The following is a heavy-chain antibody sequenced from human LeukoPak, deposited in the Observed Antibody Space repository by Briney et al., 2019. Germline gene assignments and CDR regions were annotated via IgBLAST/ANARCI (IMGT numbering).Heavy chain of an antibody. CDR3: AREDDSSSYILGWFDP. CDR2: IYYSGST. D-gene: IGHD3-22*01. CDR1: GGSISSHY. Sequence: SETLSLTCTVSGGSISSHYWSWIRQPPGKGLEWIGYIYYSGSTNYNPSLKSRVTISVDTSKNQFSLKLSSVTAADTAVYYCAREDDSSSYILGWFDPWGQGTLVTVSS. J-gene: IGHJ5*02. V-gene: IGHV4-59*11.